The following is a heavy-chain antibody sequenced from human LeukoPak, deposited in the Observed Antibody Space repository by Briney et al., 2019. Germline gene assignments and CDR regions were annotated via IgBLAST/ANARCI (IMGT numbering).Heavy chain of an antibody. CDR2: ISGHDDRT. V-gene: IGHV1-18*01. CDR3: ARDGGRLQTPESPINDY. D-gene: IGHD1-14*01. J-gene: IGHJ4*02. CDR1: GYGFHSYG. Sequence: GASVKVSRKASGYGFHSYGITWVRQAPGHGLEWMGWISGHDDRTEYAQKFQGRVTMSTDKSTSTASMELRRLTYDDTGVYHCARDGGRLQTPESPINDYWGQGTLVTVSS.